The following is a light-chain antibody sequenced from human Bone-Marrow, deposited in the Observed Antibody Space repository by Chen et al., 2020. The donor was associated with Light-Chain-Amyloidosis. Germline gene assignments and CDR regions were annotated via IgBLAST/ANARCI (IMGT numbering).Light chain of an antibody. CDR1: SGDVGAYNY. J-gene: IGLJ1*01. CDR3: SSFTISSSNV. CDR2: EVI. Sequence: QSALTQPASVSGSPGQSITISCTGTSGDVGAYNYVSWYQQHPGKAPKVMIYEVINRPSWVSNRFSGSKSDNMASLTISGLHTEDEADYFCSSFTISSSNVFGTGTRVTVL. V-gene: IGLV2-14*01.